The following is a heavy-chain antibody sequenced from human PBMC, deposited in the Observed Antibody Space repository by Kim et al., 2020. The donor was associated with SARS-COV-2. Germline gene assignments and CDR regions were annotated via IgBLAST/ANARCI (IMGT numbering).Heavy chain of an antibody. CDR2: IYPGDSDT. J-gene: IGHJ4*02. CDR1: GYTFSSYW. CDR3: VRAPSGTFSPYYFHY. D-gene: IGHD1-26*01. Sequence: GESLKISCKASGYTFSSYWIGWVRQMPGKGLQWMGIIYPGDSDTKYSPSFQGQVTISADWSITTAYLQWSSLKASDTAIYYCVRAPSGTFSPYYFHYWGQ. V-gene: IGHV5-51*01.